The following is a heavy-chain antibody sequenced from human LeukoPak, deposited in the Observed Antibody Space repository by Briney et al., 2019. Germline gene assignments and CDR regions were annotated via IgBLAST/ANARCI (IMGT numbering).Heavy chain of an antibody. V-gene: IGHV3-7*01. CDR2: IKQDGSEK. CDR1: GFIFNKYA. D-gene: IGHD3-10*01. Sequence: GGSLRLSCPASGFIFNKYAMHWVLQGPGKGLEWVANIKQDGSEKYYVDSVKGRFTISRDNAKNSLYLQMNSLRAEDTAVYYCASLGVRGVYYFDYWGQGTLVTVSS. CDR3: ASLGVRGVYYFDY. J-gene: IGHJ4*02.